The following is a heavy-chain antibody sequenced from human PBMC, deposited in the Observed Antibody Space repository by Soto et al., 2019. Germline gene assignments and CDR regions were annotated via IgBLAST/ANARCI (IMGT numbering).Heavy chain of an antibody. CDR1: GYTFTSYG. CDR3: AREDYGDYYYYYGMDV. V-gene: IGHV1-18*01. J-gene: IGHJ6*02. Sequence: QVQLVQSGAEVKKPGASVKVSCKASGYTFTSYGISWVRQAPGQGLEWMGWISAYNGNTNYAQKLQGRVTMTTDTSTSTANMELRSLRSDDTAVYYCAREDYGDYYYYYGMDVWGQGTTVTVSS. CDR2: ISAYNGNT. D-gene: IGHD4-17*01.